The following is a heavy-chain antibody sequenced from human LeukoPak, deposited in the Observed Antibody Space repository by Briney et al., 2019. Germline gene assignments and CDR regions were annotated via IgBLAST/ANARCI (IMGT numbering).Heavy chain of an antibody. V-gene: IGHV3-23*01. J-gene: IGHJ3*02. CDR3: VRDRRFPDDVFDI. CDR2: ITSRSDQI. Sequence: GGSLRLSCAASGFTFSSYAMGWVRQAPGKGLEWVSTITSRSDQIWNVDSVRGRFTISRDSSKNTLYLQMNSLRAEDTALYYCVRDRRFPDDVFDIWGQGTMVTVSS. D-gene: IGHD2-21*01. CDR1: GFTFSSYA.